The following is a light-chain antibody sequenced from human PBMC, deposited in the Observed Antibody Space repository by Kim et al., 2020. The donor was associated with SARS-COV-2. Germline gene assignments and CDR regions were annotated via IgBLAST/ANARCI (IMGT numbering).Light chain of an antibody. CDR2: DVT. J-gene: IGLJ1*01. Sequence: QSALTQPPSASGSPGQSVTISCTGTSSDVGGSNYVSWYQQHPGKAPKLMIYDVTKRPSGVPDRFSGSKSGNTASLTVSGLQAEDEADYYCSSYAGSSNYVFGTGTKVTVL. V-gene: IGLV2-8*01. CDR3: SSYAGSSNYV. CDR1: SSDVGGSNY.